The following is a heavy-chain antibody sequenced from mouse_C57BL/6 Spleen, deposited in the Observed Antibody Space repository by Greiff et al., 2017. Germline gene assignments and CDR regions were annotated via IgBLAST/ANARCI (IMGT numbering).Heavy chain of an antibody. Sequence: QVQLQQSGTELVKPGASVKLSCKASGYTFTSYWMHWVKQRPGQGLEWIGYINPSNGGTNYNEQFKSKATLTVDESSNTAFMQLSSLTSEDSAVYYYARPYYYDSSYFDDWGQGTTLTFAS. CDR2: INPSNGGT. CDR3: ARPYYYDSSYFDD. D-gene: IGHD1-1*01. V-gene: IGHV1-53*01. J-gene: IGHJ2*01. CDR1: GYTFTSYW.